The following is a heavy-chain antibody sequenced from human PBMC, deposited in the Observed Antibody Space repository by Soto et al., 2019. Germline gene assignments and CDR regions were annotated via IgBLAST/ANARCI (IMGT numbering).Heavy chain of an antibody. D-gene: IGHD2-15*01. Sequence: SETLSLTCTVSGDSIRSSPYYWGWIRQAPGKGLEWIGSFYSGGNNNYNPSLKSRVTISVDTSKNQFSLKLSSVTAADTAVYYCARDIVVVVAARNPSDYVWGKGTTVTVSS. J-gene: IGHJ6*04. V-gene: IGHV4-39*02. CDR1: GDSIRSSPYY. CDR2: FYSGGNN. CDR3: ARDIVVVVAARNPSDYV.